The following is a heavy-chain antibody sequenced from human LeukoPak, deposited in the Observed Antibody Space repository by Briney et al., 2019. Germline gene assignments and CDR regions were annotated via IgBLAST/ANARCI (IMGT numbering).Heavy chain of an antibody. D-gene: IGHD4-17*01. CDR3: AKETTYYGDYHRYYFDY. J-gene: IGHJ4*02. V-gene: IGHV3-30*02. CDR1: GFTFSSNY. Sequence: PGGSLRLSXAASGFTFSSNYMSWVRQAPGKGLEWVAFIRYDGSNKYYADYVKGRFTISRDNSKNTLYLQMNSLRAEDTAVYYCAKETTYYGDYHRYYFDYWGQGTLVTGSS. CDR2: IRYDGSNK.